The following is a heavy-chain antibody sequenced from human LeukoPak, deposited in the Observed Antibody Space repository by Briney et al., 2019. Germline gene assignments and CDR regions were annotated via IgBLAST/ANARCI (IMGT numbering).Heavy chain of an antibody. J-gene: IGHJ4*02. CDR2: IYYSGGTT. D-gene: IGHD1-26*01. V-gene: IGHV4-39*01. CDR3: ARQDSGNYFPILDY. CDR1: GGSISSSNCF. Sequence: SETLSLTCTVSGGSISSSNCFWGWIRQPPGKGLEWIGTIYYSGGTTYYNPSLKSRVTISVDTSKNQFSLKLTSVTAADTAVYYCARQDSGNYFPILDYWGQGTLVTVSS.